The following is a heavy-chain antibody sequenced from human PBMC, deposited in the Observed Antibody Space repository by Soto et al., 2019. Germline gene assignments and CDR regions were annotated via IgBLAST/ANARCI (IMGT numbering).Heavy chain of an antibody. D-gene: IGHD6-6*01. CDR3: VVEIEYSSSSGTERFDY. CDR1: GDSVSSNSAA. Sequence: SQTLSLTCAISGDSVSSNSAAWNWIRQSPSRGLEWLGRTYYRSKWYNDYAVSVKSRITINPDTSKNQFSLQLNSVTPEDTAVYYCVVEIEYSSSSGTERFDYWGQGTLVTVSS. V-gene: IGHV6-1*01. J-gene: IGHJ4*02. CDR2: TYYRSKWYN.